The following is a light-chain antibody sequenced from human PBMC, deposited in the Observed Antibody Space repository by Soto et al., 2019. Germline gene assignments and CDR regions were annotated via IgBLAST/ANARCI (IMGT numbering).Light chain of an antibody. J-gene: IGKJ1*01. Sequence: EIGVKQSPATVSLNPGERATLSWCASQSVSSNLAWFQQKPGQTPRLLLNGASTRATGIPARFTGSGSGTEFILTISSLQSEDFAVYYCQQYDIWPPTFGQGTKVDI. CDR2: GAS. CDR1: QSVSSN. V-gene: IGKV3-15*01. CDR3: QQYDIWPPT.